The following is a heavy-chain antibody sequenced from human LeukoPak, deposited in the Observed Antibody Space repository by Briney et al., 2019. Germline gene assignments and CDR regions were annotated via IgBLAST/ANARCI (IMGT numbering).Heavy chain of an antibody. V-gene: IGHV3-23*01. Sequence: GGSLRLSCAASGFTFSIYAMSWVRQAPGKGLEWVSAMSGSGSSTYYADSVKGRFTISRDNSKNTLYLQMNSLRAEDTAVYYCAKDRSSDYDILTTYPAQFDCWGQGTLVTVSS. CDR1: GFTFSIYA. CDR2: MSGSGSST. D-gene: IGHD3-9*01. J-gene: IGHJ4*02. CDR3: AKDRSSDYDILTTYPAQFDC.